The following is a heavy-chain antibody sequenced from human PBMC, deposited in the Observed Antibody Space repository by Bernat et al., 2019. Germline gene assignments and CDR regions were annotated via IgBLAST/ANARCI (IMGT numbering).Heavy chain of an antibody. V-gene: IGHV1-18*01. D-gene: IGHD4-11*01. CDR1: GYTFTSYG. CDR3: ARLTVTLWPRLFYFDY. J-gene: IGHJ4*02. CDR2: ISAYNGNT. Sequence: QVQLVQSGAEVKKPGASVKVSCKASGYTFTSYGISWVRQAPGQGLEWMGWISAYNGNTNYAQKLQGRVTMTTDTYTSTAYMELRSLRSDDTAVYYCARLTVTLWPRLFYFDYWGQGPLVTVSS.